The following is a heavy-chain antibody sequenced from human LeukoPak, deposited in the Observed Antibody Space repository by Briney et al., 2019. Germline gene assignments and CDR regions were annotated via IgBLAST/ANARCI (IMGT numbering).Heavy chain of an antibody. Sequence: ASVKVSCKVSGYTLTELSMHWVRQAPGKGLEWMGGFEPEDGETIYAQKFQGRVTMTEDTSTDTAYMELSSLRSEDTAVYYCATITGFTMVRGVIFDPWGQGTLVTVSS. CDR2: FEPEDGET. D-gene: IGHD3-10*01. CDR1: GYTLTELS. V-gene: IGHV1-24*01. J-gene: IGHJ5*02. CDR3: ATITGFTMVRGVIFDP.